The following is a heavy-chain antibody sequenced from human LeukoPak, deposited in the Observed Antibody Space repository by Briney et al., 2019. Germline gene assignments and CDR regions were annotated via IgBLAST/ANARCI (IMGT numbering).Heavy chain of an antibody. J-gene: IGHJ4*02. CDR3: ARSENYRFDY. CDR2: TYYRSKWYN. V-gene: IGHV6-1*01. D-gene: IGHD1-7*01. CDR1: GDSVSSNSVV. Sequence: QTLSLTCAISGDSVSSNSVVWHWIRQSPSRGLEWLGRTYYRSKWYNDYSISVKSRITINPDTSKNQFSLHLISVTPEDTAVYYCARSENYRFDYWGQGTLVTVSS.